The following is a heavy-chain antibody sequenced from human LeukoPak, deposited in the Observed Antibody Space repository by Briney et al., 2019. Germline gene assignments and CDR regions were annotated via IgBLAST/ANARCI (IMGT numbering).Heavy chain of an antibody. D-gene: IGHD6-6*01. J-gene: IGHJ4*02. CDR2: IYYSGST. V-gene: IGHV4-31*03. Sequence: SETLSLTCTVSGGSISSGGYYCSWVRQHPGGGLEWIGYIYYSGSTYYNPSLKSRVTISVDTSKNQLSLKLSSVTAADTAVYYCARGDEYSSSSFDYWGQGTLVTVSS. CDR1: GGSISSGGYY. CDR3: ARGDEYSSSSFDY.